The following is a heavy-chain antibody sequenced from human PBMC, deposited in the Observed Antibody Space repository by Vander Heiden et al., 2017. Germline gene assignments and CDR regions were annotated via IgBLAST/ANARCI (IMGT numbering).Heavy chain of an antibody. D-gene: IGHD1-1*01. CDR1: GYRFTSYW. Sequence: EVQVVQSGAEVKTTGESLKISCKGSGYRFTSYWIGWVRQMPGKGLEWMGLIFPGDSDTRYSPSFQGQVTISADKTITTAYLRWNSLKASDTAMYYCARRLNGSFDSWGQGTLVTVSS. CDR2: IFPGDSDT. CDR3: ARRLNGSFDS. J-gene: IGHJ5*01. V-gene: IGHV5-51*01.